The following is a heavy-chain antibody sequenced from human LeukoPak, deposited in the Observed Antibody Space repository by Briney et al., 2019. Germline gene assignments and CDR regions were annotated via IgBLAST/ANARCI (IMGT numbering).Heavy chain of an antibody. CDR2: ISNSGGTT. CDR3: AKGLPGPTYGGAFDY. J-gene: IGHJ4*02. V-gene: IGHV3-23*01. D-gene: IGHD4-23*01. CDR1: GFTFSSYA. Sequence: GGSLRLSCAASGFTFSSYAMSWVRQAPGKGLEWVSTISNSGGTTYYADSVKGRFTISRDDSENTLYLQMNSLRAEDTAVYYCAKGLPGPTYGGAFDYWGQGTLVTVSS.